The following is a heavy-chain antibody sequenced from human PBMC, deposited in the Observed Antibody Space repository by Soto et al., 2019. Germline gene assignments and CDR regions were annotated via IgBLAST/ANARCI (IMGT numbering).Heavy chain of an antibody. CDR2: IIPFFGTT. J-gene: IGHJ5*01. CDR1: GGTFVNYA. CDR3: AREASTRTGCYTKEFDS. D-gene: IGHD2-15*01. Sequence: SVKVSCKASGGTFVNYAFSWVRQAPGQGLEWMGGIIPFFGTTHLAQRFQGRVTLTADGSTSTAYMELSSLRSEDTALYFCAREASTRTGCYTKEFDSYGRRTLFT. V-gene: IGHV1-69*13.